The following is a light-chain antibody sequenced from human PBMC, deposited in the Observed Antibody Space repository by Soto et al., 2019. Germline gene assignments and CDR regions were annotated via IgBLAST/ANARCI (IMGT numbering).Light chain of an antibody. CDR1: QSISSW. Sequence: DIQMTQSPSTLSASVGDRVTITCRASQSISSWLAWYQQKPGKAPKLLIYDASSLESGVPSRFSGSGHGKEFSLTVSSLQPDDFATYYCQQSYSTPSFGQGTRLEIK. J-gene: IGKJ5*01. CDR3: QQSYSTPS. V-gene: IGKV1-5*01. CDR2: DAS.